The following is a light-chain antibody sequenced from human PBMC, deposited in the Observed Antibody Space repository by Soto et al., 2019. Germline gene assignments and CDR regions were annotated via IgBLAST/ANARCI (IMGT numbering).Light chain of an antibody. CDR3: LQHNTYPST. V-gene: IGKV1-17*01. CDR1: QGIRNY. CDR2: VAS. J-gene: IGKJ2*01. Sequence: IQMTQSPSSLSASVGDTVTVTCRASQGIRNYLNWFQQKPGKAPKRLISVASTLQSGVPSRFSGSGSGTEFTLTISSLQPEDSATYYCLQHNTYPSTFGQGTKLEIK.